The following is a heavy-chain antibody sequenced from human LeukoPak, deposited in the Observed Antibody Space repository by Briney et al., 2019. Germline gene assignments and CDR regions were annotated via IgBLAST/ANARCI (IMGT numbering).Heavy chain of an antibody. V-gene: IGHV1-18*01. CDR2: ISAYNGNT. Sequence: ASVKVSCKASGYTFTSYGISWVRQAPGQGLECMGWISAYNGNTNYAQKLQGRVTMTTDTSTSTAYMELRSLRSDDTAVYYCARDLIRDYYDSSGFDYWGQGTLVTVSS. CDR1: GYTFTSYG. J-gene: IGHJ4*02. CDR3: ARDLIRDYYDSSGFDY. D-gene: IGHD3-22*01.